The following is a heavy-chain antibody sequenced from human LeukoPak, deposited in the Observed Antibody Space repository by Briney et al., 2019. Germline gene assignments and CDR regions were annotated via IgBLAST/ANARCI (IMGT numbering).Heavy chain of an antibody. CDR2: IKQDGTEK. V-gene: IGHV3-7*01. CDR3: ARVGAGGWAYYYYYMDV. Sequence: PGGSLRLSCAASGFTFSSYWLSWVRQAPGKVLEWVASIKQDGTEKHYVDSVKGRFTISRDNAKKLVYLQMNSLRAEDTAVYYCARVGAGGWAYYYYYMDVWGKGTTVTVSS. CDR1: GFTFSSYW. J-gene: IGHJ6*03. D-gene: IGHD6-19*01.